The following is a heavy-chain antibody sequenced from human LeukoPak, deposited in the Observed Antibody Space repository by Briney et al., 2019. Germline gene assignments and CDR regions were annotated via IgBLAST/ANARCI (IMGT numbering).Heavy chain of an antibody. CDR2: ISSSSSTI. Sequence: GGSLRLSCAASGFTFSSYSMNWVRQAPGKGLEWVSYISSSSSTIYYADSVKGRFTLSRDNAKNSLYLQMNSLRAEDTAVYYCARVPYSSSWYGDYWGQGTLVTVSS. D-gene: IGHD6-13*01. J-gene: IGHJ4*02. V-gene: IGHV3-48*01. CDR1: GFTFSSYS. CDR3: ARVPYSSSWYGDY.